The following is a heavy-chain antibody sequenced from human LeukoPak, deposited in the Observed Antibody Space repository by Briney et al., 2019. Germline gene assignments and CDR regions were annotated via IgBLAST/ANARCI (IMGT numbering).Heavy chain of an antibody. Sequence: SETLSLTCTVSGGSISSYYWSWIRQPPGKGLEWIGYIYYSGSTNYNPSLKSRVTISVDTSKNQFSLKLSSVTAADTAVYYCAREVAYYDILTGPSPDAFDIWGQGTMVTVSS. CDR1: GGSISSYY. V-gene: IGHV4-59*12. CDR2: IYYSGST. D-gene: IGHD3-9*01. J-gene: IGHJ3*02. CDR3: AREVAYYDILTGPSPDAFDI.